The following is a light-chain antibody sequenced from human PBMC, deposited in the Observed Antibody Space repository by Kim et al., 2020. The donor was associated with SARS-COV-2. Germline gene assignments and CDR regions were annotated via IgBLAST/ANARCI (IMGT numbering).Light chain of an antibody. CDR2: EVS. CDR1: SSDVGGYNY. Sequence: QSALTQPPSASGSPGQSVTISCTGTSSDVGGYNYVSWYQQHPGKAPKLMIYEVSKRPSGVPDRFSGSKSDNTASLTVSGLQAGDKADYYCCSYSGSNTLVFGGGTQLTVL. V-gene: IGLV2-8*01. CDR3: CSYSGSNTLV. J-gene: IGLJ3*02.